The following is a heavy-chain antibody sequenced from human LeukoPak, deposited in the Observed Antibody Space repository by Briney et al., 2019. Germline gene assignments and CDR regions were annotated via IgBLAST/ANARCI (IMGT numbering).Heavy chain of an antibody. CDR2: IDHSGST. V-gene: IGHV4-38-2*02. D-gene: IGHD6-6*01. CDR3: ARDLFEYSSSSAGYYYYMDV. Sequence: SETLSLTCTVSGYSISSGYYWGWIRQPPGKGLEWTGSIDHSGSTYYNPSLKSRITISVDTSKNQFSLKLSSVTAADTAVYYCARDLFEYSSSSAGYYYYMDVWGKGTTVTVSS. CDR1: GYSISSGYY. J-gene: IGHJ6*03.